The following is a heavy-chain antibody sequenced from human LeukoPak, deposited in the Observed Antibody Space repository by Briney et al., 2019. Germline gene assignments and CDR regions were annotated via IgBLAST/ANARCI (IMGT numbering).Heavy chain of an antibody. CDR2: IYPGDSDT. J-gene: IGHJ4*02. Sequence: GESLKIPCQGSGYSFTSYGLGWARQVPGKGLEWMGIIYPGDSDTRYSPSFQGQVTISADKSISTAYLQWSSLKASDTAMYYCASGAGAGKRAVDYWGQGTLVTVSS. CDR1: GYSFTSYG. CDR3: ASGAGAGKRAVDY. V-gene: IGHV5-51*01. D-gene: IGHD6-19*01.